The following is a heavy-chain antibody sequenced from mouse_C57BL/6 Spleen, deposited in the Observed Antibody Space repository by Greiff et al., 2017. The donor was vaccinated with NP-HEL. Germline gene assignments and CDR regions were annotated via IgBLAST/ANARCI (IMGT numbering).Heavy chain of an antibody. D-gene: IGHD1-1*01. CDR3: ARKGTYYGSSPFAY. Sequence: VQLPQSGPELVKPGASVKIPCKASGYTFTDYNMDWVKQSHGKSLEWIGDINPNNGGTIYNQKFKGKATLTVDKSSSTAYMELRSLTSEDTAVYYCARKGTYYGSSPFAYWGQGTLVTVSA. V-gene: IGHV1-18*01. CDR2: INPNNGGT. J-gene: IGHJ3*01. CDR1: GYTFTDYN.